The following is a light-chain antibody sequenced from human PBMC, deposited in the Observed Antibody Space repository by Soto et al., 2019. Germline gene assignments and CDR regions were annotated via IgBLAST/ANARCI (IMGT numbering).Light chain of an antibody. CDR2: GAS. CDR1: QSVSNSY. CDR3: QQYGSSGT. J-gene: IGKJ5*01. V-gene: IGKV3-20*01. Sequence: EIVLTQSPGTLSLSPGERATLSCRASQSVSNSYLAWYQQKPGQAPRLLVYGASNRATGIPDGFSGSGSGTIFTLTISRLEPEYFAVYYCQQYGSSGTFGQGTRLEIK.